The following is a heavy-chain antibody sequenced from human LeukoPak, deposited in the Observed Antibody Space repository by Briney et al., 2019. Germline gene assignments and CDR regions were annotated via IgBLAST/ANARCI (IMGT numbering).Heavy chain of an antibody. CDR3: ALWGYFDSSGRHF. Sequence: SETLSLTCTGSGDSISSYYWSWIRQPAGKGLEWIGRIYTSGSTNYNPSLKSRVTISVDTSKNQFSLNLNSVTAADTAVYYCALWGYFDSSGRHFWGQGTLVTVSS. V-gene: IGHV4-4*07. D-gene: IGHD3-22*01. J-gene: IGHJ4*02. CDR2: IYTSGST. CDR1: GDSISSYY.